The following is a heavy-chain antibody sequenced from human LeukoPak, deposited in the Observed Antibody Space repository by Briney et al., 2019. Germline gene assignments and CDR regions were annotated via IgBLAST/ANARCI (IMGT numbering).Heavy chain of an antibody. Sequence: GGSLRLSCAASGFTFSSYGMHWVRQAPGKGLEWVAIIWYDGSNQYYADSVTGRFIISRDNAKNTLYLQMNSLRVEDTAVYYCASTNRLDYWGQGTLVTVSS. D-gene: IGHD2/OR15-2a*01. CDR2: IWYDGSNQ. J-gene: IGHJ4*02. CDR1: GFTFSSYG. V-gene: IGHV3-33*03. CDR3: ASTNRLDY.